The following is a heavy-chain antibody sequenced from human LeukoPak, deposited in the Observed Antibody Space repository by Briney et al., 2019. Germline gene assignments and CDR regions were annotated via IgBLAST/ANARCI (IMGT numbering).Heavy chain of an antibody. D-gene: IGHD6-19*01. J-gene: IGHJ4*02. V-gene: IGHV3-23*01. CDR1: GFTFSSYA. CDR2: ISGSGGST. Sequence: GGSLRLSCAASGFTFSSYAMSWVRQAPGKGLEWDSAISGSGGSTYYADSVKGRFTISRDNSKNTLYLQMNSLRAEDTAVYYCARLAQPPSYFDYWGQGTLVTVSS. CDR3: ARLAQPPSYFDY.